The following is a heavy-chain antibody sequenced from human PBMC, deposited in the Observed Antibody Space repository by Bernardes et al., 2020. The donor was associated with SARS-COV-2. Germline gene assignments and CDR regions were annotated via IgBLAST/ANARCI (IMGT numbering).Heavy chain of an antibody. J-gene: IGHJ4*02. CDR3: ARVEGFCSGGTCFSLFYFDH. D-gene: IGHD2-15*01. V-gene: IGHV1-18*04. Sequence: VKVSCKASGYTYTNYGIAWVRQAPGHGLEWLGWISGYNGNTNYARHLQDRISMTTDLSTNTAFMELRRLRSDDTAVYYCARVEGFCSGGTCFSLFYFDHWGQGTLVSVSS. CDR1: GYTYTNYG. CDR2: ISGYNGNT.